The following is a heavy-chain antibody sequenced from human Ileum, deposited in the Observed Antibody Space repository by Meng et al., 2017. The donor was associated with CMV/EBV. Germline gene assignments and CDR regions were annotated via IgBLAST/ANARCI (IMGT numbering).Heavy chain of an antibody. CDR1: GFTFSNYV. V-gene: IGHV3-21*01. J-gene: IGHJ4*02. CDR3: ASNNVVNQCVRIDD. CDR2: ISTSGSNT. D-gene: IGHD2-2*01. Sequence: GGSLRLSCAASGFTFSNYVMNWVRQAPGKGLEWVSSISTSGSNTYSADSVKGRFTLSRDNSKNSLFLQMNSLRAEDSAVYYCASNNVVNQCVRIDDWGQGALVTVSS.